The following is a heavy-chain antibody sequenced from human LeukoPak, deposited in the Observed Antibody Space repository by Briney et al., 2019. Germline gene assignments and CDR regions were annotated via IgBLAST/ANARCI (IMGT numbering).Heavy chain of an antibody. Sequence: GGSLRLSCSASGFTFSASPMHWVRQAPGTRLEYVSGISSGGHSTDYADSVKGRFIPSRDNSKDTLYLQMSSLRVEDTAVYYCVKKFGPGSYPYDHWGQGILVTVSS. J-gene: IGHJ4*02. CDR3: VKKFGPGSYPYDH. D-gene: IGHD3-10*01. CDR2: ISSGGHST. CDR1: GFTFSASP. V-gene: IGHV3-64D*06.